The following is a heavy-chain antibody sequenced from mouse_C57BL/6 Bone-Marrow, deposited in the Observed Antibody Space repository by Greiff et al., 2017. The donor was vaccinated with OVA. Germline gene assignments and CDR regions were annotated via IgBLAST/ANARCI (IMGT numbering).Heavy chain of an antibody. CDR2: IDPEDGET. D-gene: IGHD1-1*01. CDR3: ARRVTTVVATDYFDY. Sequence: EVQVVESGAELVKPGASVKLSCTASGFNIKDYYMHWVKQRTEQGLEWIGRIDPEDGETKYAPKFQGKATITADTSSNTAYLQLSSLTSEDTAVYYCARRVTTVVATDYFDYWGQGTTLTVSS. J-gene: IGHJ2*01. CDR1: GFNIKDYY. V-gene: IGHV14-2*01.